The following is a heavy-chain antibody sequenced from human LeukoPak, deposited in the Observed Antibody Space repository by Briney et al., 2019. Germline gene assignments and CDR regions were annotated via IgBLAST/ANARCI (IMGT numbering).Heavy chain of an antibody. D-gene: IGHD3-10*01. V-gene: IGHV3-21*04. CDR2: IFSSSTYI. CDR3: ARERGEGHSDYYFDY. Sequence: PGESLRLSCAASGFAFNTYSMNWVRQAPGKGLEWVSFIFSSSTYIYYTDSVKGRFTISRDNSKNTLYLQMNSLRAEDTAVYYCARERGEGHSDYYFDYWGQGTLVTVSS. J-gene: IGHJ4*02. CDR1: GFAFNTYS.